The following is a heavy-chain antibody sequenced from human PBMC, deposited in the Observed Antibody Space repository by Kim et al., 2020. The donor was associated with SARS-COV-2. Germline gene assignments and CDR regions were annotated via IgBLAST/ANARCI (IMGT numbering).Heavy chain of an antibody. CDR1: GGSISSSSYY. CDR3: ARDPITTIFFTVYGMDV. V-gene: IGHV4-39*07. Sequence: SETLSLTCTVSGGSISSSSYYWGWIRQPPGKGLEWIGSIYYSGSTYYNPSLKSRVTISVDTSKNQFSLKLSSVTAADTAVYYCARDPITTIFFTVYGMDVWGQGTTVTVSS. CDR2: IYYSGST. J-gene: IGHJ6*02. D-gene: IGHD3-22*01.